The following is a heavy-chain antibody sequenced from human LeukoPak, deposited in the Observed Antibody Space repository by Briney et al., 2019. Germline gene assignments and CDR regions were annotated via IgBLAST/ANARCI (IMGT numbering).Heavy chain of an antibody. J-gene: IGHJ6*03. CDR3: ARDPGSSSSWKLYYYSYMDV. D-gene: IGHD6-6*01. CDR1: GFTFSSYA. V-gene: IGHV3-30*01. CDR2: ISYDGSNK. Sequence: GGSLRLSCAASGFTFSSYAMHWIRRAPGKGLEWVAVISYDGSNKYYADSVKGRFTISRDNSKNTLYLQMNSLRAEDTAVYYCARDPGSSSSWKLYYYSYMDVWGKGTTVTVSS.